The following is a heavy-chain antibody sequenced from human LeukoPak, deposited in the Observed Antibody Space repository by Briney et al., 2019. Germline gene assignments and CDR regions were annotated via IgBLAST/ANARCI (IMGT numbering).Heavy chain of an antibody. CDR3: AKDRSSGCLDY. D-gene: IGHD6-19*01. CDR1: GFTFSSYG. CDR2: IWYDGSNK. J-gene: IGHJ4*02. V-gene: IGHV3-33*06. Sequence: PGRSLRLSCAASGFTFSSYGMHWVRQAPGKGLEWVAVIWYDGSNKYYADSVKGRFTISRDNSKNTLYLQMNSLGAEDTAVYYCAKDRSSGCLDYWGQGTLVTVSS.